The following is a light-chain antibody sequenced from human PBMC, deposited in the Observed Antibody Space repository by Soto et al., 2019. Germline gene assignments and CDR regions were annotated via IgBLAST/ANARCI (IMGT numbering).Light chain of an antibody. Sequence: DIVMTQPPDSLAVSLGERATINCKSSQSLLYSAHNKNYLSWYQQKPGQPPKLLIYWAYTRESGVTDRFSGSESGTDFTLTIRSMQAEDVAVYYCQQYFSIPLTCGGGTKVDI. V-gene: IGKV4-1*01. CDR1: QSLLYSAHNKNY. J-gene: IGKJ4*01. CDR2: WAY. CDR3: QQYFSIPLT.